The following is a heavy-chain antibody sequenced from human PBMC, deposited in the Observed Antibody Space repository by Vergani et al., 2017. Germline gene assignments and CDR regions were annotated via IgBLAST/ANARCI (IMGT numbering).Heavy chain of an antibody. Sequence: QVQLQQWGAGLLKPSETLSLTCAVYGGSFSGYYWSWIRQPPGKGLEWIGEINHSGSTNYNPSLKRRVTISVDTSTNQFSLKLRSVTAADTAVYYCARGGLRCLEWSRFGYYYGMDVWGQGTTVTVAS. CDR2: INHSGST. V-gene: IGHV4-34*01. D-gene: IGHD3-3*01. J-gene: IGHJ6*02. CDR1: GGSFSGYY. CDR3: ARGGLRCLEWSRFGYYYGMDV.